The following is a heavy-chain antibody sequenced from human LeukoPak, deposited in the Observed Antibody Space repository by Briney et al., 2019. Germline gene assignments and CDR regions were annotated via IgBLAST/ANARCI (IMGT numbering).Heavy chain of an antibody. Sequence: GGSLRLSCAASGFTFSSYGMHWVRQAPGKGLEWVAVIWYDGSNKYYADSVKGRFTISRDNSKNTLYLQMNSLRAEDTAVYYCAGGSHYYGSGNCFDYWGQGTLVTVSS. CDR3: AGGSHYYGSGNCFDY. D-gene: IGHD3-10*01. J-gene: IGHJ4*02. CDR2: IWYDGSNK. CDR1: GFTFSSYG. V-gene: IGHV3-33*01.